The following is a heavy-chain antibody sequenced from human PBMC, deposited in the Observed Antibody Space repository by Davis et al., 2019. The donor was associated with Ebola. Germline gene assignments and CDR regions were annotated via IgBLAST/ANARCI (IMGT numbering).Heavy chain of an antibody. CDR1: GGSISSSSYY. V-gene: IGHV4-39*01. J-gene: IGHJ3*02. Sequence: MPGGSLRLSCTVSGGSISSSSYYWGWIRQPPGKGLEWIASIYYRGSTYYNPSLKSRVTISVDTSKNQFSLKLSTVTAADTAVYYCARWGYGDYNAFDIWGQGTMVTVSS. CDR3: ARWGYGDYNAFDI. CDR2: IYYRGST. D-gene: IGHD4-17*01.